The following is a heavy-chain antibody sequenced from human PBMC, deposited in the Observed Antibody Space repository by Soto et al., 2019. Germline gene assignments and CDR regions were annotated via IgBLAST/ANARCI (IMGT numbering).Heavy chain of an antibody. CDR2: ISSSGSTI. CDR3: AVEAVAGNNWFDP. J-gene: IGHJ5*02. D-gene: IGHD6-19*01. CDR1: GFTFSDYY. Sequence: PGGSLRLSCAASGFTFSDYYMSWIRQAPGKGLEWVSYISSSGSTIYYADSVKGRFTISRDDAKNSLYLQMNSLRAEDTAVYYCAVEAVAGNNWFDPWGQGTLVTVSS. V-gene: IGHV3-11*01.